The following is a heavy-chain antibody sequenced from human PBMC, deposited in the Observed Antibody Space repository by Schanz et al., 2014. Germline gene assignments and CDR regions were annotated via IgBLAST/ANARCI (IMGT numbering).Heavy chain of an antibody. Sequence: QVQLVQSGSELKKPGASVKVSCKASGYTFTSYAMNWVRQAPGQGLEWVGWINTNTGNPTYAQRFTGRFVLSLDTTVSTAYLQISSLKAEDIAYYYCATETIAMAGSFSIWGQGTLVTVSS. D-gene: IGHD6-19*01. CDR1: GYTFTSYA. V-gene: IGHV7-4-1*02. J-gene: IGHJ4*02. CDR2: INTNTGNP. CDR3: ATETIAMAGSFSI.